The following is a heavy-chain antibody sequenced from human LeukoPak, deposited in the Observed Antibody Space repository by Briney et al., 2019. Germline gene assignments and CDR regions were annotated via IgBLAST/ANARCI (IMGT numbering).Heavy chain of an antibody. V-gene: IGHV1-46*01. CDR3: ARGNPGVIDY. CDR1: GYTFTSYY. D-gene: IGHD3-10*01. J-gene: IGHJ4*02. Sequence: ASVTVSCKASGYTFTSYYMHWVRQASGQGLEWMGMINPSGGSTSYAQKFQGRVTMTRDTSTSTVYMELSSLRSEDTAVYYCARGNPGVIDYWGQGTLVTVSS. CDR2: INPSGGST.